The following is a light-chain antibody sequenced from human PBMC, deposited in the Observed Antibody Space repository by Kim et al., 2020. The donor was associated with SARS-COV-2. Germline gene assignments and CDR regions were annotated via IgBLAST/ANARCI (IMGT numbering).Light chain of an antibody. V-gene: IGLV3-1*01. CDR1: NLEEKS. CDR2: HDN. Sequence: SPGQNATITCSVDNLEEKSFSWYQQKRGQSPVLVIYHDNKRPSAIPERFTGSNSGNTATLTISGTQALDEADYYCQAWDSKTNHVFGTGTKVTVL. J-gene: IGLJ1*01. CDR3: QAWDSKTNHV.